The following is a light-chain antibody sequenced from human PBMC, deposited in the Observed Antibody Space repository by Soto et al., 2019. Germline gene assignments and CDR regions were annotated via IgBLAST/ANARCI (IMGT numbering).Light chain of an antibody. CDR1: QSVNTN. V-gene: IGKV3-15*01. CDR2: GAS. J-gene: IGKJ5*01. CDR3: QQHDILPIT. Sequence: EIVMTQSPATLSVSPGERATLSCRASQSVNTNLAWYQQKPGQAPRLLIYGASTRATGVPDRFSGAGSGTDFTLTISRLEPEDFALYYCQQHDILPITFGQGTRLEIK.